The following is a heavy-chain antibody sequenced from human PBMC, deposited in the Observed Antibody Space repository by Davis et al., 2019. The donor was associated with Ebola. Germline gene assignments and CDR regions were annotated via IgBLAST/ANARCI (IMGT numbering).Heavy chain of an antibody. J-gene: IGHJ4*02. V-gene: IGHV3-23*01. CDR3: ARDRLGPSLFDCFDY. D-gene: IGHD1-26*01. CDR2: ISGSGGST. CDR1: GFTFSSYA. Sequence: GESLKISCAASGFTFSSYAMSWVRQAPGKGLEWVSAISGSGGSTYYADSVKGRFTISRDNSKNTLYLQMNSLRAEDTAVYYCARDRLGPSLFDCFDYWGQGTLVTVSS.